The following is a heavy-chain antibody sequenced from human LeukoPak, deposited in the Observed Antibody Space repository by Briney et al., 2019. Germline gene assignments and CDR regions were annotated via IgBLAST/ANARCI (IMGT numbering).Heavy chain of an antibody. CDR2: IYYSGST. Sequence: PSETLSLTCTVSGGSISSSSYYWGWIRQPPGKGLEWIGSIYYSGSTYYNPSLKSRVTISVDTSKNQFSLKLSSVTAADTAVYYCARAPLGYCSSTSRHYYYYYYMDVWGKGTTVTVSS. CDR1: GGSISSSSYY. J-gene: IGHJ6*03. V-gene: IGHV4-39*07. D-gene: IGHD2-2*01. CDR3: ARAPLGYCSSTSRHYYYYYYMDV.